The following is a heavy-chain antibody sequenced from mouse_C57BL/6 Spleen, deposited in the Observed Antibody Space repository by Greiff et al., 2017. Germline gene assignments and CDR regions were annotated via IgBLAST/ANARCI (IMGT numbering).Heavy chain of an antibody. CDR2: IDPSDSET. CDR1: GYTFTSYW. V-gene: IGHV1-52*01. D-gene: IGHD2-5*01. CDR3: AKGEYSKNFDY. Sequence: QVQLQQPGAELVRPGSSVKLSCKASGYTFTSYWMHWVKQRPIQGLEWIGNIDPSDSETHYTQKFKDKATLTVDKSSSTAYMQLSSLTSEDSAVYYCAKGEYSKNFDYWGQGTTLTVSS. J-gene: IGHJ2*01.